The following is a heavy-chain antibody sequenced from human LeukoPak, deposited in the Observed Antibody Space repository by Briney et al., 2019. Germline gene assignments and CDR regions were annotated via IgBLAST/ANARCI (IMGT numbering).Heavy chain of an antibody. V-gene: IGHV3-21*01. CDR2: ISRSSSYI. Sequence: GSLRLSCVASGFTFSDYSMNWVRQAPGKGLEWVSSISRSSSYIYYADSVKGRLIISRDTAKNSLYLQMHGLGAEDTAVYYCARDSCSSTSCYAGSRTPVDYWGQGILVTVSS. CDR3: ARDSCSSTSCYAGSRTPVDY. J-gene: IGHJ4*02. CDR1: GFTFSDYS. D-gene: IGHD2-2*01.